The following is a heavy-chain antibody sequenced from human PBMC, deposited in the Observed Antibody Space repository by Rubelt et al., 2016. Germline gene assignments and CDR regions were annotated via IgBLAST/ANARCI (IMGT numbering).Heavy chain of an antibody. Sequence: QVQLQESGPGLVKPSETLSLTCTVSGYSISSGYYWGWIRQPPGTGLEWIGSIHYTGSTSSYNPSLKSRVTISVDTSNVQSSLRLNSVTAADTAVYYWAGGAGNYYNYWGQGTLVTVSS. D-gene: IGHD3-10*01. V-gene: IGHV4-38-2*02. J-gene: IGHJ4*02. CDR3: AGGAGNYYNY. CDR1: GYSISSGYY. CDR2: IHYTGSTS.